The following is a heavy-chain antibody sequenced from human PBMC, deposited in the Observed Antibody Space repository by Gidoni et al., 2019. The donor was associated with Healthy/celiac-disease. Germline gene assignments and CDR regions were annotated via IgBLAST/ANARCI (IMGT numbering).Heavy chain of an antibody. D-gene: IGHD5-12*01. V-gene: IGHV4-34*01. J-gene: IGHJ6*02. CDR1: GGSFSGYY. Sequence: QVQLQQWGAGLLKPSETLSLTCAVYGGSFSGYYWSWIRQPPGKGLEWIGEINHSGSTNYNPSLKSRVTISVDTSKNQFSLKLSSVTAADTAVYYCARVKWRWLPIRGIKYGMDVWGQGTTVTVSS. CDR3: ARVKWRWLPIRGIKYGMDV. CDR2: INHSGST.